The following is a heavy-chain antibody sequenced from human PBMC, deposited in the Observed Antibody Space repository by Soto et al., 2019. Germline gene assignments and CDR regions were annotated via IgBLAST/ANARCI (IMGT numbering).Heavy chain of an antibody. CDR1: GYTFTRYY. CDR2: INPSGGST. Sequence: SVEVSCKPAGYTFTRYYMHWVLQAPGQGLEWMGIINPSGGSTSYAQKFQGRVTMTRDTSTSTVYMELGSLRSEDTAVYYCARDRLGKMATIRGGAFDIWGQGTMVTVSS. J-gene: IGHJ3*02. D-gene: IGHD5-12*01. V-gene: IGHV1-46*01. CDR3: ARDRLGKMATIRGGAFDI.